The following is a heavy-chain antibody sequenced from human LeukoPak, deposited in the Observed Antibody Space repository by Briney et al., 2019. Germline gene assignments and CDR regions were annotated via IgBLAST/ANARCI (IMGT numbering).Heavy chain of an antibody. Sequence: SETLSLTCTVSGGSISSYYWSWIRQPPGKGLEWIGYIYYSGSTNYNPSLKSRVTISVDTSKNQFFLKLSSVTAADTAVYYCARLERADDYGDYTNAFDIWGQGTMVTVSS. CDR3: ARLERADDYGDYTNAFDI. D-gene: IGHD4-17*01. J-gene: IGHJ3*02. CDR2: IYYSGST. CDR1: GGSISSYY. V-gene: IGHV4-59*08.